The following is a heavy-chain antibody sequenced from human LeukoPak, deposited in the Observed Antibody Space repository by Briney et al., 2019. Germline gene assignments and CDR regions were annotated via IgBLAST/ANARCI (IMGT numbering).Heavy chain of an antibody. CDR3: AKKENYDFWSGPIDY. J-gene: IGHJ4*02. D-gene: IGHD3-3*01. V-gene: IGHV3-48*01. CDR2: IGRSSSPI. CDR1: GFTVSSNY. Sequence: PGGSLRLSCAASGFTVSSNYMSWVRQAPGKGLEWVSYIGRSSSPIYYADSVKGRFTISRDNAKNSLYLQMNSLRAEDTAVYYCAKKENYDFWSGPIDYWGQGTLVTVSS.